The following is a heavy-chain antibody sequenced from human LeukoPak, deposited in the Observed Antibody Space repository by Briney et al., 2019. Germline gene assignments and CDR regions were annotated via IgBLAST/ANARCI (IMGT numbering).Heavy chain of an antibody. V-gene: IGHV1-8*01. CDR1: GYTFTSYD. CDR3: ARSRTRLGANWFDP. D-gene: IGHD1-7*01. Sequence: ASVKVSCKASGYTFTSYDINWVRQATGQGLEWMGWMNPNSGNTGYAQKFQGRVTMTRNTSISTAHMELSSLRSEDTAVYYCARSRTRLGANWFDPWGQGTLVTVSS. CDR2: MNPNSGNT. J-gene: IGHJ5*02.